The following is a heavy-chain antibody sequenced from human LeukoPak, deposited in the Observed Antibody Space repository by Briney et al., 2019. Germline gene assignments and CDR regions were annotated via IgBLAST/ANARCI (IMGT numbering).Heavy chain of an antibody. Sequence: SETPSLTCAGYGGSFSGYYWSWIRQPPGKGLEWIGEINHSGSTNYNPSLKSRVTISVDTTKNHFSLKLSSVTAADTAVYYCARVARTARPYYYDSSGPLDYWGQGTLVTVSS. J-gene: IGHJ4*02. CDR3: ARVARTARPYYYDSSGPLDY. D-gene: IGHD3-22*01. CDR2: INHSGST. CDR1: GGSFSGYY. V-gene: IGHV4-34*01.